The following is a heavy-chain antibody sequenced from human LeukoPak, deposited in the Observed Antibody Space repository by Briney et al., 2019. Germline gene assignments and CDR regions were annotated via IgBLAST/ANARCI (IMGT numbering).Heavy chain of an antibody. D-gene: IGHD2-2*01. Sequence: ASVKVSCKASGYTFTGYYMHWVRQAPGQGLEWMGWINPNSGGTNYAQKFQGRVTMTRDTSISAAYMELSRLRSDDTAVYYCARDLLGYCSSTSCSDYWGQRTLVTVSS. V-gene: IGHV1-2*02. CDR1: GYTFTGYY. CDR3: ARDLLGYCSSTSCSDY. CDR2: INPNSGGT. J-gene: IGHJ4*02.